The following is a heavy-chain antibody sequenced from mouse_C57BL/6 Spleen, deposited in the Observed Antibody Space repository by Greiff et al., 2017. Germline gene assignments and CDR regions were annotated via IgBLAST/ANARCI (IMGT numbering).Heavy chain of an antibody. CDR1: GFTFSSYA. CDR3: ARDRKDSSGSYYFDY. Sequence: EVKLVESGGGLVKPGGSLTLSCAASGFTFSSYAMSWVRQTPVQRLEWVATISDGGSYTYYPDNVKGRFTLSTDNAKNNRYRQRSHLKSEDKAMYYCARDRKDSSGSYYFDYWGQGTTLTVSS. V-gene: IGHV5-4*01. D-gene: IGHD3-2*02. J-gene: IGHJ2*01. CDR2: ISDGGSYT.